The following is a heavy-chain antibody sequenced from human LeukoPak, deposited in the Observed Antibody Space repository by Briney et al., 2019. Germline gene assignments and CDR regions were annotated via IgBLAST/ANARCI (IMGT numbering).Heavy chain of an antibody. Sequence: ASVKVSCKASGYTFTSHGISWVRQAPGQGLEWMGWISGYNGNTNYAQKVQGRVTMTIDTSTNTAYMELRSLRSDDTAVYYCANPRSLDDAFDIWGQGTMVTVSS. CDR1: GYTFTSHG. V-gene: IGHV1-18*01. J-gene: IGHJ3*02. CDR3: ANPRSLDDAFDI. CDR2: ISGYNGNT.